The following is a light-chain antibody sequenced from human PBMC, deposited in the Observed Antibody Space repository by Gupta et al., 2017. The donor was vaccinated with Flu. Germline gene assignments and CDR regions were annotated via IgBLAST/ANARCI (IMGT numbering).Light chain of an antibody. Sequence: PGTLSLSPGETATLSCRASQFITNNLAWYQQKPGQSPRLLIYRASTRATGIPARFSGRGSGTEFTLTISSLQSEDFAVYYCQQDNNWLVTFGQGTLLEIK. J-gene: IGKJ5*01. CDR3: QQDNNWLVT. V-gene: IGKV3-15*01. CDR1: QFITNN. CDR2: RAS.